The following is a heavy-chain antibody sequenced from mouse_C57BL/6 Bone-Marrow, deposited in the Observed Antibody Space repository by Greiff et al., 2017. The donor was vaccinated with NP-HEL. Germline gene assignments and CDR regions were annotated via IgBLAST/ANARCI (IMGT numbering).Heavy chain of an antibody. CDR1: GFTFNTYA. CDR2: IRSKSSNSAT. CDR3: VRDEGYSSLYYYAMDY. D-gene: IGHD1-1*01. J-gene: IGHJ4*01. V-gene: IGHV10-3*01. Sequence: EVQVVESGGGLVQPKGSLKLSCAASGFTFNTYAMHWVRQAPGKGLEWVARIRSKSSNSATYYADSVKDRFTISREDSQSMLYQKMNNLKTEDTAMYYCVRDEGYSSLYYYAMDYWGQGTSVTVSS.